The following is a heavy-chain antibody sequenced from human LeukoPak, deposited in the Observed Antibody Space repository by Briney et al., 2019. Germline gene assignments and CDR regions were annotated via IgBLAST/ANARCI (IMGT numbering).Heavy chain of an antibody. J-gene: IGHJ4*02. CDR3: ARDRATTVTTQFFDY. Sequence: PSETLSLTCTVSGDSITSYYWSWIRRPPGKGLEWIGYMYYSGSTNYNPSLKSRVTISVDTSKNQFSLNLRSVTAADTAVYYCARDRATTVTTQFFDYWGQGTLVTVSS. D-gene: IGHD4-11*01. V-gene: IGHV4-59*01. CDR2: MYYSGST. CDR1: GDSITSYY.